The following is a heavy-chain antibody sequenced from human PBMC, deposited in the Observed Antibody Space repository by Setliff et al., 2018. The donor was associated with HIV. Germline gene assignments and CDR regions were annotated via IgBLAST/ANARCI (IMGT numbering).Heavy chain of an antibody. D-gene: IGHD3-10*01. Sequence: SAFTFSNHWMSWVRQAPGKGLEWIGYIYYSGSTYYNPSLKSRVTISVDTSKNQFSLKLSSVTAADTAVYYCARLDYGSGSYPYLFDYWGQGTLVTVSS. CDR1: AFTFSNHW. CDR2: IYYSGST. CDR3: ARLDYGSGSYPYLFDY. V-gene: IGHV4-59*11. J-gene: IGHJ4*02.